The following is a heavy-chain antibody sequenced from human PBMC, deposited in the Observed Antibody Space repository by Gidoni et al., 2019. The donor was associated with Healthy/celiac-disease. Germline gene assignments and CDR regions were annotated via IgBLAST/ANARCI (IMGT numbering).Heavy chain of an antibody. CDR3: AKNPVPTLNYYDSSGYRDY. CDR1: GFTFSSYA. D-gene: IGHD3-22*01. CDR2: SSGSGGST. Sequence: EVQLLESGGGLVQPGGSLRLSCAASGFTFSSYAMSWVRQAPGKGLEWVSASSGSGGSTYDADSVKGRFTISRDNSKNTLYLQMNSLRAEDTAVYYCAKNPVPTLNYYDSSGYRDYWGQGTLVTVSS. V-gene: IGHV3-23*01. J-gene: IGHJ4*02.